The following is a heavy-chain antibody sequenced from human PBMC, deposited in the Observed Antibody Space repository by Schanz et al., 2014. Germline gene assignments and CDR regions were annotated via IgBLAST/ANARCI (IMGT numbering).Heavy chain of an antibody. J-gene: IGHJ4*02. CDR1: GFNFNTYA. D-gene: IGHD6-19*01. CDR2: LTEGGGGT. Sequence: VQLVDSGGGLVKPGGSLRLSCAASGFNFNTYAMSWVRQAPGKGLEWVSGLTEGGGGTYYTDAVKGRFTISRDSSKNTLYLQMNSLRADDTAVYYCARDPNTSAWLPYFDTWGQGTLVTVSS. CDR3: ARDPNTSAWLPYFDT. V-gene: IGHV3-23*04.